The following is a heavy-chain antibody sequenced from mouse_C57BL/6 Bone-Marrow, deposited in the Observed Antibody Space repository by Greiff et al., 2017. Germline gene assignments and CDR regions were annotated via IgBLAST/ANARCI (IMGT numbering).Heavy chain of an antibody. J-gene: IGHJ3*01. Sequence: EVMLVESGPELVKPGASVKISCKASGYSFTGYYMNWVKQSPEKSLEWIGEINPSTGGTTYNQKFKAKATLTVDKSSSTAYMQLKSLTSEDSAVYYCARPYGSSFRFAYWGQGTLVTVSA. D-gene: IGHD1-1*01. CDR1: GYSFTGYY. V-gene: IGHV1-42*01. CDR3: ARPYGSSFRFAY. CDR2: INPSTGGT.